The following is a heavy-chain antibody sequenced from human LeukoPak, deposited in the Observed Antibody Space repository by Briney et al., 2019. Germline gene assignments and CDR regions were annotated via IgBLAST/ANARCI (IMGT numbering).Heavy chain of an antibody. CDR1: GGSISSSNW. CDR3: ARDFSSSSTVYYYYYMDV. CDR2: IYHSGST. D-gene: IGHD6-6*01. J-gene: IGHJ6*03. Sequence: SGTLSLTCAVSGGSISSSNWWSWVRQSPGKGLEWIGEIYHSGSTNYNPSLKSRVTISVDTSENQFSLKLSSVTAADTAIYYCARDFSSSSTVYYYYYMDVWGKGTTVTISS. V-gene: IGHV4-4*02.